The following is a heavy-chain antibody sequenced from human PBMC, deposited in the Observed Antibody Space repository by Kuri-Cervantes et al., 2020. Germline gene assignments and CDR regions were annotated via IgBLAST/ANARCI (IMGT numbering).Heavy chain of an antibody. CDR3: AKGELLQGYFDY. CDR1: GFTFSSYG. V-gene: IGHV3-30*02. J-gene: IGHJ4*02. D-gene: IGHD1-26*01. Sequence: GGSLRLSCAASGFTFSSYGMHWVRQAPGKGLKWVAVIWYDGSNKYYADSVKGRFTISRDNSKNTLYLQMNSLRAEDTAVYYCAKGELLQGYFDYWGQGTLVTVSS. CDR2: IWYDGSNK.